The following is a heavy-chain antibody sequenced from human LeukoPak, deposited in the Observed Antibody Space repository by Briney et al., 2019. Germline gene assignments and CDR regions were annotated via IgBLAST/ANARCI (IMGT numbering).Heavy chain of an antibody. CDR3: AKANWVSNADAVW. D-gene: IGHD1-1*01. V-gene: IGHV3-33*06. CDR2: IWYDGSNK. J-gene: IGHJ4*02. CDR1: GFTFSSYG. Sequence: SGGSLRLSCAASGFTFSSYGMHWVRQAPGKGLEWVAVIWYDGSNKYYADSVKGRFTISRDNSKNTLYLKMNNLRVEDTAIYYCAKANWVSNADAVWWGQGTHVTVS.